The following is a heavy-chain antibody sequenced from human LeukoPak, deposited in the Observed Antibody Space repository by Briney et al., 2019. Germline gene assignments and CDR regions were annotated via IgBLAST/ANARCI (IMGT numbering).Heavy chain of an antibody. J-gene: IGHJ4*02. V-gene: IGHV3-9*01. CDR1: GFTFDDYA. D-gene: IGHD2-2*02. Sequence: GGSLRLSCAASGFTFDDYAMHWVRQAPGKGLEWVSGISWNSGSIGYADSVNGRFTISRDNAKNSLYLQMNSLRAEDTAVYYCARGSRVVTAAIPDYWGQGTLVTVSS. CDR2: ISWNSGSI. CDR3: ARGSRVVTAAIPDY.